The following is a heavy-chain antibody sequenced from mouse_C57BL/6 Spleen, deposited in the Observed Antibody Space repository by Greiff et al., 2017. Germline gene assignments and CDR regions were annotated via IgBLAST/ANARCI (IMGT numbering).Heavy chain of an antibody. CDR3: ARRDSDEYFDV. J-gene: IGHJ1*03. CDR2: IDPEDGET. V-gene: IGHV14-2*01. Sequence: EVKLQESGAELVKPGASVKLSYYMHWVKQRTEQGLEWIGRIDPEDGETKYAPKFQGKATITADTSSNTAYLQLSSLTSEDTAVYYCARRDSDEYFDVWGTGTTVTVSS. CDR1: Y.